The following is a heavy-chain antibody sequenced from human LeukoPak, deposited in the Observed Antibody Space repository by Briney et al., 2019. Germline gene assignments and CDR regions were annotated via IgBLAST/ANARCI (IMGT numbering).Heavy chain of an antibody. Sequence: ASVKVSCKASGYTFTSYGISWVRQAPGQGLEWVAWISAYNSNKNSAEKFQGRVTMTIDTSTSTAYMELRSLKSDDTAVYYCVRHIKPAGPWDGMDVLGQGTTVIVSS. CDR2: ISAYNSNK. CDR1: GYTFTSYG. J-gene: IGHJ6*02. D-gene: IGHD1-26*01. CDR3: VRHIKPAGPWDGMDV. V-gene: IGHV1-18*04.